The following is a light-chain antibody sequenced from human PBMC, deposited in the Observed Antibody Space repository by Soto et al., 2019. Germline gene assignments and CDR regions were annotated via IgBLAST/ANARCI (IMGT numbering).Light chain of an antibody. CDR2: DVS. Sequence: QSVLTQPASVSGSPGQSVTISCTGTNSDVGDYNYVSWYQQHPGKAPKLMIYDVSNRPSGVSDRFSGSKSGNTASLTISGLQPEDEADYYCSSYTTSSAFYVFGTGTKVTVL. J-gene: IGLJ1*01. V-gene: IGLV2-14*03. CDR1: NSDVGDYNY. CDR3: SSYTTSSAFYV.